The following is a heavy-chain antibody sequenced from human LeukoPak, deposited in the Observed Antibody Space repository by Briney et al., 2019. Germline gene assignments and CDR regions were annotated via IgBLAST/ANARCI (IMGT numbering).Heavy chain of an antibody. CDR3: VRAVYYYYDSSGYYRNYFDY. CDR1: GFTFSSYS. CDR2: ISSSSSYI. V-gene: IGHV3-21*01. Sequence: PGGSLRLSCAASGFTFSSYSMNWVRQAPGKGLEWVSSISSSSSYIYYADSVKGRFTISRDNAKNSLYLQMNSLRAEDTAVYYCVRAVYYYYDSSGYYRNYFDYWGQGTLVTVSS. D-gene: IGHD3-22*01. J-gene: IGHJ4*02.